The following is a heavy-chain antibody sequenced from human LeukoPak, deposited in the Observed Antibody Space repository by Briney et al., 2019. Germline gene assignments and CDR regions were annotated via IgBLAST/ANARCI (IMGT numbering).Heavy chain of an antibody. J-gene: IGHJ4*02. CDR1: GFTFSSYW. CDR3: ARDIEAAGLFLDY. V-gene: IGHV3-7*01. D-gene: IGHD6-13*01. CDR2: MKYDGSEN. Sequence: GGSLRLSCAVSGFTFSSYWMSWVRQAPGKGLEWVANMKYDGSENYYVDSVKGRFTISRDNAKNSLYLQMNSLRAEDTAVYYCARDIEAAGLFLDYWGQGTLVTVSS.